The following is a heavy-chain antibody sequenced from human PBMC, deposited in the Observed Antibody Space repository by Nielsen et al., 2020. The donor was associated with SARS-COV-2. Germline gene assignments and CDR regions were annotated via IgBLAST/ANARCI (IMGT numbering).Heavy chain of an antibody. CDR2: IWYDGSYK. V-gene: IGHV3-33*01. D-gene: IGHD3-10*01. CDR3: TRGRYYGSGTENTNWFDP. J-gene: IGHJ5*02. Sequence: GGSLRLSCAASGFTFSNYAMHWVRQAPGKGLEWVAVIWYDGSYKYYADSEKGRFTISRDNSANTLYLQMSSLRAEDTALYYCTRGRYYGSGTENTNWFDPWGQGTLVTVSS. CDR1: GFTFSNYA.